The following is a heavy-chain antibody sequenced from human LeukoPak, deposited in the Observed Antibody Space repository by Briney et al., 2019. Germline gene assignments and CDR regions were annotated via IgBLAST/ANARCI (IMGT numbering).Heavy chain of an antibody. J-gene: IGHJ4*02. Sequence: GGSLCLSCVAYGLTFSIITMRWVRPAPGKGLEGVSGIRGSSDDTTHTDSGKGRFTNSGANSTTTIYLQRTSLTAEAPADYYWARVDMGHCSPTNCCEFDYWGQGTLVTVSS. CDR2: IRGSSDDT. V-gene: IGHV3-23*01. CDR3: ARVDMGHCSPTNCCEFDY. D-gene: IGHD2-2*01. CDR1: GLTFSIIT.